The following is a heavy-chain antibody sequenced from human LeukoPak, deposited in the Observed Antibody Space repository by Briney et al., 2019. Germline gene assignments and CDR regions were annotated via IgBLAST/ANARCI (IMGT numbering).Heavy chain of an antibody. V-gene: IGHV3-23*01. CDR2: ISGSGGST. Sequence: GGSLRLSCAASGFTFGTYVMSWVRQAPGKGLEWVSAISGSGGSTYYADSVKGRFTISRDDSKNTLYLQMNSLKTEDTAVYYCTGVSRSSWYDYWGQGTLVTVSS. D-gene: IGHD6-13*01. CDR3: TGVSRSSWYDY. CDR1: GFTFGTYV. J-gene: IGHJ4*02.